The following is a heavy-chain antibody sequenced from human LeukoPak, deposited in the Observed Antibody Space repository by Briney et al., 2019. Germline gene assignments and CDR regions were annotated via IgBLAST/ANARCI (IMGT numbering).Heavy chain of an antibody. V-gene: IGHV3-74*01. Sequence: GGSLRLSCAASGFTFSSYWMHWVRQAPGKGLVWVSRINSYGSSTSYADSVKGRFTISRDNAKNTLYLQMNSLRAEDTAVYYCARGSVVPAASDYWGQGTLVTVSS. CDR1: GFTFSSYW. D-gene: IGHD2-2*01. J-gene: IGHJ4*02. CDR3: ARGSVVPAASDY. CDR2: INSYGSST.